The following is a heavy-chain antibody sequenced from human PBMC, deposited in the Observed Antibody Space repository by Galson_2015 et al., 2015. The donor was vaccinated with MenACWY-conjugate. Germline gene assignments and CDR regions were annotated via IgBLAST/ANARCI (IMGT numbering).Heavy chain of an antibody. CDR3: AIAIYDFWSGYSFDY. CDR2: IYPPDSDT. V-gene: IGHV5-51*01. J-gene: IGHJ4*02. CDR1: EYSFTRFW. Sequence: QSGAEVKKPGESLKISCKGSEYSFTRFWIGWVRQMPGKGLEWMGIIYPPDSDTKYSPSFQGQVTMSADKSITTTYLQWSSLKAPDTAMYYCAIAIYDFWSGYSFDYWGQGTQVTVSS. D-gene: IGHD3-3*01.